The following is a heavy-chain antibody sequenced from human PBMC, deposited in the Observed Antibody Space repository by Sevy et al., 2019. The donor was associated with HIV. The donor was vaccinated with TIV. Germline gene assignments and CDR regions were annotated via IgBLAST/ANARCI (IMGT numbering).Heavy chain of an antibody. D-gene: IGHD4-17*01. Sequence: GGSLRLSCTASGFAFTNYYAMHWVRQAPGKGLEWLALISYDGSDKFYAESVKGRLTITRDNFKNTLYLQMNGLTTEDTAVYYCARPRANYVDHYFFYAMDVWGQGTTVTVSS. CDR3: ARPRANYVDHYFFYAMDV. J-gene: IGHJ6*02. V-gene: IGHV3-30-3*01. CDR2: ISYDGSDK. CDR1: GFAFTNYYA.